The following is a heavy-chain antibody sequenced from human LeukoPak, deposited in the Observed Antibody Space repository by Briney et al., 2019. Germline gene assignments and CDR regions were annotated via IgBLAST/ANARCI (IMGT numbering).Heavy chain of an antibody. V-gene: IGHV1-18*01. CDR2: ISAYNGYT. CDR3: APRGCSSTSCPYYYYYYMDV. J-gene: IGHJ6*03. CDR1: GYTFTSYG. D-gene: IGHD2-2*01. Sequence: ASVKVSCKASGYTFTSYGINWVRQAPGQGLEWMGWISAYNGYTNYAQNLQGRVTMTTDTSTSTAYMELRSLRSDDTAVYYCAPRGCSSTSCPYYYYYYMDVWGKGTTVTVSS.